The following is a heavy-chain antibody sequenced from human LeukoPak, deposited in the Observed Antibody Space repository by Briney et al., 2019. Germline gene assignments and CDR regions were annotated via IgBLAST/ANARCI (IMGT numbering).Heavy chain of an antibody. CDR1: GFTFSSYA. V-gene: IGHV3-30*04. Sequence: GRTQRLFRAASGFTFSSYAMHWVRQAPGKGLEWGAVISYDGSNKYYADSVKGRFTISRDNSKNTLYLQMNSLRAEDTAVYYCARVGHCSSTSCYPDSFDYWGQGTLVTVSS. CDR2: ISYDGSNK. CDR3: ARVGHCSSTSCYPDSFDY. D-gene: IGHD2-2*01. J-gene: IGHJ4*02.